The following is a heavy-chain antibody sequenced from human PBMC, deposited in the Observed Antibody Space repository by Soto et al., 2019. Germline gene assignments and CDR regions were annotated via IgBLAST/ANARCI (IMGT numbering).Heavy chain of an antibody. CDR3: ARVMSISWYFDL. CDR1: GFTFNTYS. V-gene: IGHV3-48*01. Sequence: EVQLVESGGGLVQPGGPLRLSCVASGFTFNTYSMNWVRQAPGKGLEWLSYISSSSSSIYYADSVKGRFTISRDNAKNSLYLQMNSLRAEDTAKYYCARVMSISWYFDLWGRGTLVTVSS. D-gene: IGHD5-12*01. CDR2: ISSSSSSI. J-gene: IGHJ2*01.